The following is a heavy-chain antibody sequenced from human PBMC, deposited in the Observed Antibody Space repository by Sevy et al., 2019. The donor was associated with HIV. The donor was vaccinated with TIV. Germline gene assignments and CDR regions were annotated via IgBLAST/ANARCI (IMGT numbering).Heavy chain of an antibody. Sequence: GGSLRLSCEGSGFTFSNAWMNWVRQAPGKGLEWVGRIKSTIDRATIDLAAPVKDRFTISRDDSKNTVFLQMNSLTNDDTAVYYCTLRYTSRWHDYWGQGTLVTVSS. CDR1: GFTFSNAW. CDR3: TLRYTSRWHDY. D-gene: IGHD6-19*01. J-gene: IGHJ4*02. CDR2: IKSTIDRATI. V-gene: IGHV3-15*07.